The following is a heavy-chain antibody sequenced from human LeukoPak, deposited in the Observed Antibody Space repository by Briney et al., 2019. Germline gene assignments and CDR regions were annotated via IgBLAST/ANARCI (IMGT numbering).Heavy chain of an antibody. CDR1: GFTFSSYW. D-gene: IGHD1-26*01. J-gene: IGHJ3*02. CDR2: IKQDGSEK. V-gene: IGHV3-7*01. Sequence: PGGSLRLSCAASGFTFSSYWMSWVRQAPGKGLEWVANIKQDGSEKYYVDSVKGRFTISRDNAKNSLYLQMNSLRAEDTAVYYCARERVDIVGATTAAFDIWGQGTMVTVSS. CDR3: ARERVDIVGATTAAFDI.